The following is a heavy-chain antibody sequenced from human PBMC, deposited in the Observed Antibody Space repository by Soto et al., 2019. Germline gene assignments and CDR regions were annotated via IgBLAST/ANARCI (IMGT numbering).Heavy chain of an antibody. CDR3: ASVETQRYYYGMDV. CDR1: GGTFSSYA. V-gene: IGHV1-69*12. J-gene: IGHJ6*02. D-gene: IGHD2-15*01. Sequence: QVQLVQSGAEVKKPGSSVKVSCKASGGTFSSYAISWVRQAPGQGLEWMGGIIPIFGTADYAQKFQGRVTITADESTSTADMERSSLRSEDTAVYDWASVETQRYYYGMDVWGQGTTVTVSS. CDR2: IIPIFGTA.